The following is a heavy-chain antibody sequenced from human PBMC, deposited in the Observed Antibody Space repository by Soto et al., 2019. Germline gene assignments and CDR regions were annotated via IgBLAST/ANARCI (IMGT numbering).Heavy chain of an antibody. Sequence: QVQLVQSGVEVKKPGASMKISCRTSGYTFTNYAINWVRQAPGQGLEWVAWISTQSGTTKYGRRLQGRGTVTTDTSTSTAYMELRNLRSDDTALYYCARGGYKDSWGEGTLVTVSS. J-gene: IGHJ4*02. D-gene: IGHD5-12*01. CDR2: ISTQSGTT. CDR1: GYTFTNYA. CDR3: ARGGYKDS. V-gene: IGHV1-18*01.